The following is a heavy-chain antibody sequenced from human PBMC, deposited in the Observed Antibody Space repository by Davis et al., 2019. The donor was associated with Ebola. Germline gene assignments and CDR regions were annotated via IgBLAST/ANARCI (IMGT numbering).Heavy chain of an antibody. CDR2: ISSSGSTI. V-gene: IGHV3-48*03. J-gene: IGHJ4*02. CDR1: GFTFSSYE. Sequence: GESLKISCAASGFTFSSYEMNWVRQAPGKGLEWVSYISSSGSTIYYADSVKGRFTISRDNAKNSLYLQMNSLRAEDTAVYYCARDRGESGSDYFDYWGQGTLVTVSS. D-gene: IGHD1-26*01. CDR3: ARDRGESGSDYFDY.